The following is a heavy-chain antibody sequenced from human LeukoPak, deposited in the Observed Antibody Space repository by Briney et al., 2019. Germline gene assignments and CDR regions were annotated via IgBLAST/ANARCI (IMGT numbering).Heavy chain of an antibody. Sequence: GGSLRLSCAASEFTISRYWMHWVRQAPGKGLVWVSNINNDGSITTYADSVKGRFTISRDNAKNTLYLQMNSLRAEDTAVYYCATGIVVVTAIDYWGQGTLVTVSS. CDR1: EFTISRYW. J-gene: IGHJ4*02. V-gene: IGHV3-74*01. CDR3: ATGIVVVTAIDY. D-gene: IGHD2-21*02. CDR2: INNDGSIT.